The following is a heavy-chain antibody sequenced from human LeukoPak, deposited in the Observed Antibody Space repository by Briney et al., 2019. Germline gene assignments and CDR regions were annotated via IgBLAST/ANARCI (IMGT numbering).Heavy chain of an antibody. CDR2: IYYSGST. Sequence: SETLSLTCTVSGGSISSYYWSWIRQPPGKGLEWIGYIYYSGSTNYNPSLKSRVTISVDTSKNQFSLKLSSVTAADTAVYYCARNGRLGYCSGGSSYSNWFDPWGQGTLVTVSS. V-gene: IGHV4-59*01. CDR1: GGSISSYY. J-gene: IGHJ5*02. CDR3: ARNGRLGYCSGGSSYSNWFDP. D-gene: IGHD2-15*01.